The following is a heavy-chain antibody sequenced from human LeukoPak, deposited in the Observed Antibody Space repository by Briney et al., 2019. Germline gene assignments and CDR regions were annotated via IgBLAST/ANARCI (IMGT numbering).Heavy chain of an antibody. V-gene: IGHV3-9*01. CDR3: AKALLAAAGILNDAFDI. Sequence: GGSLRLSCAASGFTFDDYAMHWVRQAPGKDLEWVSGISWNSGSIGYADSVKGRFTISRDNAKNSLYLQMNSLRAEDTALYYCAKALLAAAGILNDAFDIWGQGTMVTVSS. D-gene: IGHD6-13*01. CDR1: GFTFDDYA. CDR2: ISWNSGSI. J-gene: IGHJ3*02.